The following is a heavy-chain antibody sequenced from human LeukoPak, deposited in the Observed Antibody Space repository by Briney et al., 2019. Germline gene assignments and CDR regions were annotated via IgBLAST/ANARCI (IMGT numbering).Heavy chain of an antibody. CDR2: IKSKTDGGTT. J-gene: IGHJ4*02. Sequence: GGSLRLSCAASGFTFSNAWMSWVRQAPGKGLEWVGRIKSKTDGGTTDYAAPVKGRFTISRDNSKNTLYLQMNSLRAEDTAVYYCARVLYSSSWFHDFDYWGQGTLVTVSS. V-gene: IGHV3-15*01. CDR3: ARVLYSSSWFHDFDY. D-gene: IGHD6-13*01. CDR1: GFTFSNAW.